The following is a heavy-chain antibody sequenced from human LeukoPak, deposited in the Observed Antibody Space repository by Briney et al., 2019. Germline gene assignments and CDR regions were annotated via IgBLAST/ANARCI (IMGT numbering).Heavy chain of an antibody. V-gene: IGHV3-74*01. Sequence: GGSLRFSCAASGFTFSNYWMFWVRQVPGKGLVWVSDIKGDGSSISYADSVKGRFTISRDNAKSTLHLQLNSLRADDTAVYYCARGGLPGGFDYWGQGALVTVSS. D-gene: IGHD2-15*01. CDR2: IKGDGSSI. CDR3: ARGGLPGGFDY. CDR1: GFTFSNYW. J-gene: IGHJ4*02.